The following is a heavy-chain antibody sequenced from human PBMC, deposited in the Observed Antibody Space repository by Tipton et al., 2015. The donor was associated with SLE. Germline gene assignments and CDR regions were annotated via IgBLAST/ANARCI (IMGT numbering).Heavy chain of an antibody. D-gene: IGHD5-24*01. J-gene: IGHJ3*02. CDR3: ATSPGWMADAFDI. Sequence: TLSLTCTVSGGSISSYYWSWIRQPPGKGLEWIGRIYTSGSTNYNPSLKSRVTISVDTSKNQFSLKLSSVTAADTAVYYCATSPGWMADAFDIWGQGTMVTVSS. CDR1: GGSISSYY. CDR2: IYTSGST. V-gene: IGHV4-4*08.